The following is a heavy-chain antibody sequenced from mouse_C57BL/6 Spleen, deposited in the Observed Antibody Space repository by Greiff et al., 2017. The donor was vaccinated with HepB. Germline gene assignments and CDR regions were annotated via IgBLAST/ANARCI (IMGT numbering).Heavy chain of an antibody. Sequence: VQLQQPGAELVKPGASVKLSCKASGYTFTSYWMQWVKQRPGQGLEWIGEIDPSDSYTNYNQKFKGKATLTVDTSSSTAYMQLSSLTSEDSAVYYCAKGGSGYDYYAMDYWGQGTSVTVSS. CDR3: AKGGSGYDYYAMDY. V-gene: IGHV1-50*01. CDR1: GYTFTSYW. D-gene: IGHD3-2*02. J-gene: IGHJ4*01. CDR2: IDPSDSYT.